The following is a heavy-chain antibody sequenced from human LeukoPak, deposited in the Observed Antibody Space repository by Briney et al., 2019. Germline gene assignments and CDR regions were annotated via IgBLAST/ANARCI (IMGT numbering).Heavy chain of an antibody. D-gene: IGHD3-22*01. J-gene: IGHJ4*02. CDR2: INHSGST. Sequence: SETLSLXCAVYGGSFSGYYWSWIRQPPGKGLEWIGEINHSGSTNYNPSLKSRVTISVDTSKNQFSLKLSSVTAADTAVYYCARGRYYYDSSGYAYFDYWGQGTLVTVSS. V-gene: IGHV4-34*01. CDR3: ARGRYYYDSSGYAYFDY. CDR1: GGSFSGYY.